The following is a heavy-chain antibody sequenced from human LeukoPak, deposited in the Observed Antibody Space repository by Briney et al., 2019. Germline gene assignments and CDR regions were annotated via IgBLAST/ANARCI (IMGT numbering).Heavy chain of an antibody. CDR1: GFTFSDYT. V-gene: IGHV3-7*01. CDR3: ATGARGKN. Sequence: PGGSLRLSCAASGFTFSDYTMNWVRQAPGKGLEWVAKINQDGSEKDYVDSVKGRFTISRDNAKNSVYVQMNSLRPEDTAVYYCATGARGKNWGQGTLVTVPS. J-gene: IGHJ4*02. CDR2: INQDGSEK.